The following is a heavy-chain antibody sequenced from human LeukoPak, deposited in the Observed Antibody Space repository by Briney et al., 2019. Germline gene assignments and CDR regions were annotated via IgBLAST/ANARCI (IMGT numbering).Heavy chain of an antibody. CDR1: GGSISSGGYS. CDR3: ARALLHPFTYFDY. Sequence: SETLSLTCAVSGGSISSGGYSWSWIRQPPGKGLEWIGYIYHSGSTYYNPSLKSRVTISVDRSKNQSSLKLSSVTAADTAVYYCARALLHPFTYFDYRGQGTLVTVSS. V-gene: IGHV4-30-2*01. CDR2: IYHSGST. J-gene: IGHJ4*02. D-gene: IGHD3-10*01.